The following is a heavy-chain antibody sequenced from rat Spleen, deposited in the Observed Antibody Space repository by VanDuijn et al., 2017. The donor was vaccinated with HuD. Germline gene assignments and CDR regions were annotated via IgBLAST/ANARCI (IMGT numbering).Heavy chain of an antibody. CDR1: GFSLTSYN. Sequence: QVQLKESGPGLVQPSQTLSLTCTVSGFSLTSYNVHWIRQPPRKGLEWMGVMWSGGSTDYNSPLKSRLSISRDTSKNQVFLKMNSLQSEDTTTYYCARGGRTEGPGYFDYWGQGVMVTVSS. J-gene: IGHJ2*01. V-gene: IGHV2-45*01. CDR3: ARGGRTEGPGYFDY. CDR2: MWSGGST. D-gene: IGHD1-11*01.